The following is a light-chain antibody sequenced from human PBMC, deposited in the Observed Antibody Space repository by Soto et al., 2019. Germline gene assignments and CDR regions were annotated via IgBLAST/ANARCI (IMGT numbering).Light chain of an antibody. Sequence: SSELTQPPSVSVSPGQTASITCSGDKLGDKYASWYQQKPGQSPVLVIYQNRERPSGIPERFSGSNSGNTATLTISGTQSMDEADYYCQAWDSSTYVFGTGTKVTVL. J-gene: IGLJ1*01. V-gene: IGLV3-1*01. CDR2: QNR. CDR3: QAWDSSTYV. CDR1: KLGDKY.